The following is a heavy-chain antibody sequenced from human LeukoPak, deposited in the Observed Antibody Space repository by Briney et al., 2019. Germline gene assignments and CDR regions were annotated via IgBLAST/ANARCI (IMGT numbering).Heavy chain of an antibody. D-gene: IGHD3-10*01. CDR1: GGSFSGYY. CDR2: INHSGST. J-gene: IGHJ6*03. CDR3: ARVSNGYYGSGGLDYYYYMDV. V-gene: IGHV4-34*01. Sequence: PSETLSLTCAVYGGSFSGYYWSWIRQPPGKGLEWIGEINHSGSTNYNPSLKSRVTTSVDTSKNQFSLKLSSVTAADTAVYYCARVSNGYYGSGGLDYYYYMDVWGKGTTVTVSS.